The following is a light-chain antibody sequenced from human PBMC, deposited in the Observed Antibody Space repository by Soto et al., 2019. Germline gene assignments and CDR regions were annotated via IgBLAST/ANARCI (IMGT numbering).Light chain of an antibody. CDR2: DAS. J-gene: IGKJ2*01. Sequence: AIQLTQSPSSLSASVGDRVTITCRASQGISSALAWYQQKPGKAPKLLIYDASSLESGVPSRFSGSGSGTDFTLTISSLQPEDLATYYCQQFNNYPPLYTFGQGTKLEIK. V-gene: IGKV1D-13*01. CDR1: QGISSA. CDR3: QQFNNYPPLYT.